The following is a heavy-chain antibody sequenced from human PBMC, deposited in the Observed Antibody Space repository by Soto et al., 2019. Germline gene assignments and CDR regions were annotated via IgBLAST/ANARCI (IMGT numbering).Heavy chain of an antibody. D-gene: IGHD3-10*01. J-gene: IGHJ6*02. Sequence: QVQLVESGGGVVQPGRSLRLSCAASGFTFSSYGMHWVRQAPGKGLEWVAVISYDGSNKYYADSVKGRFTISRDNSKNTLYLQMNSLRAEDTAVYYCAKEVNLLWFGELSNYGMDVWGQGTTVTVSS. CDR2: ISYDGSNK. V-gene: IGHV3-30*18. CDR3: AKEVNLLWFGELSNYGMDV. CDR1: GFTFSSYG.